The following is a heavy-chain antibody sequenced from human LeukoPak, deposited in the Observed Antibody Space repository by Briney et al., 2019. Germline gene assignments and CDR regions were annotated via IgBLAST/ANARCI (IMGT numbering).Heavy chain of an antibody. J-gene: IGHJ4*02. CDR2: ISGSGGST. D-gene: IGHD5-18*01. Sequence: PGGSLRLSCAASGFTFSSYAMSWVRQAPGEGLEWVSAISGSGGSTYYADSVKGRFTISRDNSKNTLYLQMNSLRAEDTAVYYCAKGRGYSYGYKYYFDYWGQGTLVTVSS. V-gene: IGHV3-23*01. CDR1: GFTFSSYA. CDR3: AKGRGYSYGYKYYFDY.